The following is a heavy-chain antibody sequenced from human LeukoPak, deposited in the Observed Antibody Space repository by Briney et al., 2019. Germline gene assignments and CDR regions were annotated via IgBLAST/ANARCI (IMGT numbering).Heavy chain of an antibody. V-gene: IGHV3-7*03. J-gene: IGHJ4*02. D-gene: IGHD2-21*02. Sequence: GGSLRLSCAASGFTFSSYWMSWVRQAPGKGLEWVANIKQDGSEKYYADSVKGRFTISRDNAKNSLYLQMNSLRAEDMALYYCAKDAARYCGGDCYFDYWGQGTLVTVSS. CDR1: GFTFSSYW. CDR3: AKDAARYCGGDCYFDY. CDR2: IKQDGSEK.